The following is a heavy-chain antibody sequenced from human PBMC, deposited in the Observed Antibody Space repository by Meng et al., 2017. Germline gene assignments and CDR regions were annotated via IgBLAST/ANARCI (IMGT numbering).Heavy chain of an antibody. Sequence: QVQLVQSGYELKEPGASVKVSCKDSGYTFSTNVMNWVRQAPGQGLEWMGWINTKTGKPTYAQGFTGRLAFSLDTSASTAFLQINSLKAEDTAVYYCARAHSSGWYSFFDYWGQGTLVPPPQ. CDR3: ARAHSSGWYSFFDY. D-gene: IGHD6-19*01. J-gene: IGHJ4*02. V-gene: IGHV7-4-1*02. CDR2: INTKTGKP. CDR1: GYTFSTNV.